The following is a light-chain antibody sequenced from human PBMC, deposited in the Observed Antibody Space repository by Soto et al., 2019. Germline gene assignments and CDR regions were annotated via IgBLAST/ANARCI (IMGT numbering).Light chain of an antibody. CDR1: RSLLYSSNHKNY. J-gene: IGKJ1*01. V-gene: IGKV4-1*01. Sequence: DIGLTQSPDSLSVSLGERATIDCKSSRSLLYSSNHKNYLAWYQQKAGQPPKLLIYWASTRESGVPDRFSGGGSGTDFTLTISSMQAEDVAVYYCQQYYSARTFGQGTKVDIK. CDR3: QQYYSART. CDR2: WAS.